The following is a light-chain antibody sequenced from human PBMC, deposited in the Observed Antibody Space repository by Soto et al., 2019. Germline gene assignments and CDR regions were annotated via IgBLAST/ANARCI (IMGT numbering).Light chain of an antibody. CDR2: GAS. V-gene: IGKV3-20*01. Sequence: EFVLTQSPGTLSLSPGERATLSCRASQSVSNNYLAWYQQKPGQAPRLLIYGASSRATGIPDRFSGSGSGTDFILTISRLEPEDFAVYYCQQYGSSPRTFGQGTKVDNK. J-gene: IGKJ1*01. CDR3: QQYGSSPRT. CDR1: QSVSNNY.